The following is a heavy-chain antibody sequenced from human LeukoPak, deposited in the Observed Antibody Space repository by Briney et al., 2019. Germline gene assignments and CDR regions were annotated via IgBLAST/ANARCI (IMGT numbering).Heavy chain of an antibody. CDR1: GGSFSGYY. CDR2: INHSGST. J-gene: IGHJ5*02. Sequence: SETLSLTCAVYGGSFSGYYWSWIRQPPGKGLEWIGEINHSGSTNYNPSLKSRVTISVDTSKNQFSLKLSSVTAADTAVYYRATKTTYNWNAEGYDWFAPWGQGTPVTVSP. CDR3: ATKTTYNWNAEGYDWFAP. D-gene: IGHD1-20*01. V-gene: IGHV4-34*01.